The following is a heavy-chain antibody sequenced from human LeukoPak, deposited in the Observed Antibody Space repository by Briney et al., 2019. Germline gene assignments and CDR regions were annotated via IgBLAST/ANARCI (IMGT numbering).Heavy chain of an antibody. V-gene: IGHV3-7*01. J-gene: IGHJ4*02. Sequence: GGSLRLSCAASGFTFSSYCMSWVCHAPGTGLEWVANIKQDGSEKYYVDSVKGRFTISRDNAKNSLYLQMNSLRAEDTAVYYCARATLDTDMVTGYGFGCWGQGTLVTVSS. CDR2: IKQDGSEK. CDR3: ARATLDTDMVTGYGFGC. CDR1: GFTFSSYC. D-gene: IGHD5-18*01.